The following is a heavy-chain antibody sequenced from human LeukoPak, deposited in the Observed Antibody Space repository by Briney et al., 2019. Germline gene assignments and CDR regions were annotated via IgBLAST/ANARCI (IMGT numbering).Heavy chain of an antibody. V-gene: IGHV3-30*18. CDR2: ISYDGSNK. CDR3: AKGITIFDY. CDR1: GFTFSSYG. Sequence: HPGRSLRLSCAASGFTFSSYGMHWVRQAPGKGLEWVAVISYDGSNKYYADSVKGRFTISRDNSKNTLYLQMNSLRAEDTAVYYCAKGITIFDYWGQGTLVTVSS. D-gene: IGHD3-9*01. J-gene: IGHJ4*02.